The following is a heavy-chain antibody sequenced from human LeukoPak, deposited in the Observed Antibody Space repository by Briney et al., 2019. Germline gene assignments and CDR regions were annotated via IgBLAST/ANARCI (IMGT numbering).Heavy chain of an antibody. CDR3: TRPSGGGFDS. J-gene: IGHJ4*02. Sequence: PGGSLTLSCAASGFTFSSYGMHWVRQAPGKGLVWVSHINSDGSYTSYADSVKGRFTLSRDNAKNTLYLQMNSLRAEDTAVYYCTRPSGGGFDSCGQGTLVTVSS. CDR2: INSDGSYT. V-gene: IGHV3-74*01. D-gene: IGHD2-15*01. CDR1: GFTFSSYG.